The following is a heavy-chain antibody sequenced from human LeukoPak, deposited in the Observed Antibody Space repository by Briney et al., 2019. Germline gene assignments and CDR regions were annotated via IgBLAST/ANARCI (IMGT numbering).Heavy chain of an antibody. CDR2: INTNTGNP. CDR3: ARASSIVPQYQLALPSSYGMDV. CDR1: GYTFTSYA. D-gene: IGHD2-2*01. J-gene: IGHJ6*02. Sequence: RVASVKVSCKASGYTFTSYAMNWVRQAPGQGLEWMGRINTNTGNPTYAQGFTGRFVFSLGTSVNTAYLQISSLKAEDTAVYYCARASSIVPQYQLALPSSYGMDVWGQGTTVTVSS. V-gene: IGHV7-4-1*02.